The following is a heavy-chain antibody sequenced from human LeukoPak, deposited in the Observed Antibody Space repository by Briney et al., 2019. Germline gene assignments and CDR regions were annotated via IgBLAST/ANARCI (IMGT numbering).Heavy chain of an antibody. J-gene: IGHJ4*02. CDR2: ISGSSGST. CDR1: GFTFSTYG. CDR3: Y. V-gene: IGHV3-23*01. D-gene: IGHD3-10*01. Sequence: GGYLRLSCAASGFTFSTYGMSWVRQAPGKGLEWVSAISGSSGSTYYADSVKGRFTISRDNSKNTLYLQMYYCAGRGSGSYFDYWGQGTLVTVSS.